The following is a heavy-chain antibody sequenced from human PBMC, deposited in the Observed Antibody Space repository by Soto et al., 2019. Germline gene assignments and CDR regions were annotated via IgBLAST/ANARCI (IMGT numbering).Heavy chain of an antibody. V-gene: IGHV1-3*01. Sequence: QVQLVQSGAEVKKPGASVKVSCKASGYTFTSYAMHWVRQAPGQRLEWMGWINAGNGNTKYSQKFQGRVTITRDTSASTAYMELSSLRSEDTAVYYCAKDYYARSGYYPPALLFDYWGQGTLVTVSS. CDR1: GYTFTSYA. J-gene: IGHJ4*02. CDR3: AKDYYARSGYYPPALLFDY. CDR2: INAGNGNT. D-gene: IGHD3-22*01.